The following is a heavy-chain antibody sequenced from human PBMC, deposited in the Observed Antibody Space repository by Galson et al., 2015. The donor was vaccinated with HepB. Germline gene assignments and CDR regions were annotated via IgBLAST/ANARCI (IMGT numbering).Heavy chain of an antibody. J-gene: IGHJ4*02. CDR3: AKDQHGWYQRLAEASGLNY. CDR1: GFTFSSYD. V-gene: IGHV3-13*05. Sequence: SLRLSCAASGFTFSSYDMHWVRQATGKGLEWVSAIGTAGDPYYPGSVKGRFTISRENAKNSLYLQMNSLRAEDTAVYYCAKDQHGWYQRLAEASGLNYWGQGTLVTVSS. D-gene: IGHD6-19*01. CDR2: IGTAGDP.